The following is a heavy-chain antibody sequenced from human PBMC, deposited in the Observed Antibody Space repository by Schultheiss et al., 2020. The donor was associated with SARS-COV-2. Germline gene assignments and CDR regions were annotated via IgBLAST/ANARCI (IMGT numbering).Heavy chain of an antibody. D-gene: IGHD6-13*01. J-gene: IGHJ4*02. CDR3: ARSSSWSELDY. CDR1: GGSVSGLW. V-gene: IGHV4-59*08. Sequence: SETLSLTCGFYGGSVSGLWWSWIRQPPGKELEWIGYIYYSGSTYYNPSLKSRVTISVDTSKNQFSLKLSSVTAADTAVYYCARSSSWSELDYWGQGTLVTASS. CDR2: IYYSGST.